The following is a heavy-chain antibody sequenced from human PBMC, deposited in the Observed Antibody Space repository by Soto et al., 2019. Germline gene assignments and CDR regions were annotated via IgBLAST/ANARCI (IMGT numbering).Heavy chain of an antibody. CDR2: ISYDGSNK. CDR1: GFTFSSYG. CDR3: AKASDSSGYPIYYYYGMDV. J-gene: IGHJ6*02. Sequence: GGSLRLSCAASGFTFSSYGMHLVRQAPGKGLEWVAVISYDGSNKYYADSVKGRFTISRDNSKNTLYLQMNSLRAEDTAVYYCAKASDSSGYPIYYYYGMDVWGQGTTVTVSS. V-gene: IGHV3-30*18. D-gene: IGHD3-22*01.